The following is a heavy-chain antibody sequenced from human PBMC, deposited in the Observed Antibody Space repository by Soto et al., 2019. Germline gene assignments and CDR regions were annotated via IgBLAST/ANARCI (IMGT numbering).Heavy chain of an antibody. J-gene: IGHJ4*02. CDR2: ISYDGSNK. CDR1: GFTFSSYA. CDR3: ASGLADEYDSSCY. Sequence: QVQLVESGGGVVQPGRSLRLSCAASGFTFSSYAMHWVRQAPGKGLEWVAVISYDGSNKYYADSVKDRFTISRDNSKNTLYLQMNGLRAEDTAVSYCASGLADEYDSSCYWGQGSLVTVCS. V-gene: IGHV3-30-3*01. D-gene: IGHD3-22*01.